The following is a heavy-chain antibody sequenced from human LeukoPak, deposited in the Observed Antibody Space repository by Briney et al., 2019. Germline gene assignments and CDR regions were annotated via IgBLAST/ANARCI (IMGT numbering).Heavy chain of an antibody. CDR3: ARLPMIVAEYDFDY. V-gene: IGHV4-4*09. CDR2: IYTGGST. Sequence: PSETLSLTCTVSGGSISSYYWSWIRQPPGKGLEWIGYIYTGGSTNYNPSLKSRVTISVDTSKNQFSLKLSSVTAADTAVYYCARLPMIVAEYDFDYWGQGTLVTVSS. J-gene: IGHJ4*02. D-gene: IGHD3-22*01. CDR1: GGSISSYY.